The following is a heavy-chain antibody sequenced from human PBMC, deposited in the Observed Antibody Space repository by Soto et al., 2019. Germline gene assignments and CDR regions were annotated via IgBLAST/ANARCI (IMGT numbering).Heavy chain of an antibody. J-gene: IGHJ4*02. Sequence: EVQLVESGGGLVQPGGSLRLSCAASGFTFSSYAMHWVRQAPGKGLEYVSAISSNGGSTYYANSVKGRFTISRDNSKNTLYLQMGRRRAEDMAVYYCARPVFPNDYGGHFDYWGQGTLVTVSS. D-gene: IGHD4-17*01. CDR1: GFTFSSYA. CDR3: ARPVFPNDYGGHFDY. CDR2: ISSNGGST. V-gene: IGHV3-64*01.